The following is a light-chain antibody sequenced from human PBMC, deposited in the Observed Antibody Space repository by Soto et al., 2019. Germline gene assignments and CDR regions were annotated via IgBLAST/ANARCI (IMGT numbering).Light chain of an antibody. V-gene: IGLV1-44*01. CDR3: AAWDDSLNGYG. J-gene: IGLJ1*01. Sequence: QSVLTQPPSASGTPGQRVTITCSGSSSNIGSNTVNWYQQLPGTAPKLLIYSNNQRASGVPDRFSGSKSGTSASLAISGLQSEDEADYYCAAWDDSLNGYGFGTATRSPS. CDR1: SSNIGSNT. CDR2: SNN.